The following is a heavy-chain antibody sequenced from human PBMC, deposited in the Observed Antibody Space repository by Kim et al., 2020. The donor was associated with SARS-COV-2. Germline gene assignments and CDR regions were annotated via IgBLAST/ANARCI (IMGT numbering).Heavy chain of an antibody. CDR3: AKDLVSSSFRAFHI. CDR1: GFTFGDFA. D-gene: IGHD6-6*01. V-gene: IGHV3-9*01. Sequence: GGSLRLSCAASGFTFGDFAMHWVRQVPGKGLEWVSGLSWNSGVIGNADSVKGRFTISRHNAENSLYLQMNSLRAEDTGFYYCAKDLVSSSFRAFHIWGQGTMVTVSS. CDR2: LSWNSGVI. J-gene: IGHJ3*02.